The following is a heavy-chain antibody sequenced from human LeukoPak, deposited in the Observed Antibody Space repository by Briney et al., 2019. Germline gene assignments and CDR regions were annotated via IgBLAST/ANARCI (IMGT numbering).Heavy chain of an antibody. CDR1: GYTFTTYG. V-gene: IGHV1-18*01. J-gene: IGHJ3*02. D-gene: IGHD6-6*01. Sequence: ASVKVSCKAPGYTFTTYGISWVPQAPGQGLEWRGWISAYNGNTNYAQKLQGRVTMTTDTSTSTAYMELRSLRSDDTAVYYCARVRQLRIHDDAFDISGQGTMVSASS. CDR2: ISAYNGNT. CDR3: ARVRQLRIHDDAFDI.